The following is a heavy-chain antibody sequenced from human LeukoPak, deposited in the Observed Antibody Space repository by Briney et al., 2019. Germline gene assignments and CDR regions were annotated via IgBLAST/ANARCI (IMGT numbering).Heavy chain of an antibody. CDR2: INLDGNGR. D-gene: IGHD3-3*01. Sequence: GGSLRLSCAASGFTFSSYWMNWVRQAQGKGLEWVANINLDGNGRFYVDSVKGRFTISRDNNKKSVYLQMNSLRAEDTAVYYCARDTDDFQGLDIWGQGTRVTVSS. CDR1: GFTFSSYW. CDR3: ARDTDDFQGLDI. J-gene: IGHJ3*02. V-gene: IGHV3-7*01.